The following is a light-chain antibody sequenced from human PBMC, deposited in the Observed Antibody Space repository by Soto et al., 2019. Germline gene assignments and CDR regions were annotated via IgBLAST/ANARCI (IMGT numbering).Light chain of an antibody. CDR2: GAS. Sequence: DIQMTQFPSSLSASVGDRVTITCRASQTISTCLKWYQQKAGTAPKLLIYGASDLESGIPSRFSGSGSGTYFTLTISSLQPEDFAIYYCQQCLTTPRTFGQGTRVEI. V-gene: IGKV1-39*01. CDR3: QQCLTTPRT. CDR1: QTISTC. J-gene: IGKJ1*01.